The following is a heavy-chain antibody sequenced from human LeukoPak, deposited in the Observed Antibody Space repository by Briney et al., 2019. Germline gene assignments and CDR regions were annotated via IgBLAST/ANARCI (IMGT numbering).Heavy chain of an antibody. D-gene: IGHD2-2*01. CDR1: GFSFSSYA. CDR3: ARDRIPFVVVPAAIDY. CDR2: ISYDGSNK. Sequence: GGSLRLSCAASGFSFSSYAMHWGRQAPGKGLEWVAVISYDGSNKYYADSVKRRFTISRDNSKNTLYLQMNSLRAEDTAVYYCARDRIPFVVVPAAIDYWGQGTLVTVSS. V-gene: IGHV3-30-3*01. J-gene: IGHJ4*02.